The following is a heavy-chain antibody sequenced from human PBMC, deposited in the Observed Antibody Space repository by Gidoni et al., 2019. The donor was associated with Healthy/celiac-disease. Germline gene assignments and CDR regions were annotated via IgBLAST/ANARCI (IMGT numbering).Heavy chain of an antibody. D-gene: IGHD4-17*01. J-gene: IGHJ2*01. CDR3: AREDVYADWYFDL. V-gene: IGHV3-48*01. CDR1: GVTFITYN. CDR2: ISSSSSTI. Sequence: EVQLVESGGGLVQPGGSLRISCAASGVTFITYNMNWVRQAPGKGLEWVSYISSSSSTIYYADSVKGRFTISRDNAKNSLYLQMNSLRAEDTAVYYCAREDVYADWYFDLWGRGTLVTVSS.